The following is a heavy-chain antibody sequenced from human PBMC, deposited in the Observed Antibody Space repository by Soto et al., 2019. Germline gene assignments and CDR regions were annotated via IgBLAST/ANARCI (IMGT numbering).Heavy chain of an antibody. CDR2: IYYSGST. V-gene: IGHV4-4*02. J-gene: IGHJ4*02. D-gene: IGHD4-17*01. CDR3: ASGDYSHFDL. Sequence: SEALSLTCAVSGGSISTKNWLTWFRQPPGKGLEWIGEIYYSGSTNYNPSLKSRVTISVDKSKNQFSLNLSSVTAADTAVYYCASGDYSHFDLWGQGTLVTVSS. CDR1: GGSISTKNW.